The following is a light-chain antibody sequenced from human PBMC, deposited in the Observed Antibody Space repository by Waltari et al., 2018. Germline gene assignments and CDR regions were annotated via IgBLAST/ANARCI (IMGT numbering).Light chain of an antibody. V-gene: IGLV1-47*01. CDR3: AVWDDSLSGRV. J-gene: IGLJ3*02. Sequence: QSVLTQPPSASGTPGQRVTISCSGSSSNIGTKYVYWYQQFPRTAPKLLIYMNNHRPSGVPYRFSASKSGTSASLAISGLRSEDEADYYCAVWDDSLSGRVFGGGTKLTVL. CDR1: SSNIGTKY. CDR2: MNN.